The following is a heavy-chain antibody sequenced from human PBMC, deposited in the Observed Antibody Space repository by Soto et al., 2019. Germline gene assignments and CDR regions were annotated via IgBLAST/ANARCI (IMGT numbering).Heavy chain of an antibody. CDR1: GFTFSLYW. V-gene: IGHV3-74*01. CDR2: LNGDGSGT. J-gene: IGHJ4*02. D-gene: IGHD2-8*01. Sequence: GSLRLSCAASGFTFSLYWMHWVRQAPGKGLEWVSRLNGDGSGTSYADSVQGRFTISRDNAKNTLYLQMNSLRAEDTAVYYCARALGYEPHWGQGTLVTVSS. CDR3: ARALGYEPH.